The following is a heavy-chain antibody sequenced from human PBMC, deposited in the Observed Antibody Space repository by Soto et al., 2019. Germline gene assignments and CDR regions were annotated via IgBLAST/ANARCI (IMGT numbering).Heavy chain of an antibody. V-gene: IGHV1-69*01. D-gene: IGHD2-15*01. CDR3: ARDAKVVVVAATEPGLAFDI. CDR2: IIPIFGTA. CDR1: GGTFSSYA. Sequence: QVQLVQSGAEVKKPGSSMKVSCKASGGTFSSYAISWVRQAPGQGLEWMGGIIPIFGTANYAQKFQGRVTITADESTSTAYMELSSLRSEDTAVYYCARDAKVVVVAATEPGLAFDIWGQGTMVTVSS. J-gene: IGHJ3*02.